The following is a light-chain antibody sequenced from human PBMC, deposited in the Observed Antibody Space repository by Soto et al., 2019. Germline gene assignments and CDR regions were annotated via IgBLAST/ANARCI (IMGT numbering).Light chain of an antibody. CDR3: QQYDSLPPSYT. CDR2: GAS. Sequence: EIVMTQSPATLSVSLGDRATLSCRASQSVGSYLAWYQQKPGQAPRLLIYGASTRATGIPARFSGSGSETDFTLTISSLQSEDFAVYYCQQYDSLPPSYTFGQGTKLEIK. V-gene: IGKV3-15*01. CDR1: QSVGSY. J-gene: IGKJ2*01.